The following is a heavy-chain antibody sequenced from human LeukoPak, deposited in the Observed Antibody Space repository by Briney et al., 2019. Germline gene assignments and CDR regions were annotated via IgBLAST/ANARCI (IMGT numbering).Heavy chain of an antibody. J-gene: IGHJ4*02. CDR2: ISSSGNTM. Sequence: GASLRLSCAASGFPFSNYEMNWVRQPPGKGVEWLSYISSSGNTMYHADSVTGRFPISRDNANNSLSLEMNSLRAEHTVLLYCATCRQSSWYYFDSWGPGALVTVSS. V-gene: IGHV3-48*03. D-gene: IGHD6-13*01. CDR3: ATCRQSSWYYFDS. CDR1: GFPFSNYE.